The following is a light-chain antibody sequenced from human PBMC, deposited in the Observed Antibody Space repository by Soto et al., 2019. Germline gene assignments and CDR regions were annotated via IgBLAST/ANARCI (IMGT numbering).Light chain of an antibody. V-gene: IGKV1-5*03. CDR3: QHYNSYSEA. CDR1: QTLSSW. Sequence: DIRMTQSPSALSGSVPLRLTITYRASQTLSSWLAWYQQKPGKAPKLLIYKASTFKSGVPSRFSGSGSGTEFTLTISSLQPDDFATYYCQHYNSYSEAFGQGAQVDIK. J-gene: IGKJ1*01. CDR2: KAS.